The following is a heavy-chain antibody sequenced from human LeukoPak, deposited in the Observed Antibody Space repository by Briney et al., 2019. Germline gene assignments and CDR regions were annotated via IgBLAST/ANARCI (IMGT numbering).Heavy chain of an antibody. CDR2: IRSKANSYAT. CDR3: ARGRQLVIKKADYYYYMDV. CDR1: GFTFSGSA. V-gene: IGHV3-73*01. J-gene: IGHJ6*03. D-gene: IGHD6-13*01. Sequence: GGSLRLSCAASGFTFSGSAMHWVRQASGKGLEWVGRIRSKANSYATAYAASVKGRFTISRDDSKNTAYLQMNSLKTEDTAVYYCARGRQLVIKKADYYYYMDVWGKGTTVTISS.